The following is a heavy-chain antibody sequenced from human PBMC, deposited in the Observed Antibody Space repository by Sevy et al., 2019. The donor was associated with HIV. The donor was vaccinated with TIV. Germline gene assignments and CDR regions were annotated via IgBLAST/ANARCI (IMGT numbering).Heavy chain of an antibody. CDR3: SRSHDSTGYYSEYYYYYGMDV. V-gene: IGHV1-18*01. CDR2: NSAYNGNT. D-gene: IGHD3-22*01. J-gene: IGHJ6*02. CDR1: GYAFTNYG. Sequence: ASVKVSCKASGYAFTNYGISWVRQAPGQGLEWMGWNSAYNGNTNYAQKLQGRVSMTTDTSTSAAYMELRSLRSADTAVYYCSRSHDSTGYYSEYYYYYGMDVWGQGTTVTVSS.